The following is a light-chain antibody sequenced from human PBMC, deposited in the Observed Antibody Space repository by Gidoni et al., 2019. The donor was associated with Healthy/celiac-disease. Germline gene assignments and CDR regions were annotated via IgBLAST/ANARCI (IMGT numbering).Light chain of an antibody. CDR3: QQSGSSPPVT. Sequence: IVLTQSPGTLSLSPGERATLSCRASQSVSSSYVAWYQQKPGQAPRLLIYGASSRATGIPDRFSGSGSGTDFTLPISRLEPEDFAVYYCQQSGSSPPVTFGGGTKVEIK. CDR1: QSVSSSY. V-gene: IGKV3-20*01. J-gene: IGKJ4*01. CDR2: GAS.